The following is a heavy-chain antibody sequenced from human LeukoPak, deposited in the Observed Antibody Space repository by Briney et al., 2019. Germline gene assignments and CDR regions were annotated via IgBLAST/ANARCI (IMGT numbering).Heavy chain of an antibody. D-gene: IGHD2-15*01. CDR1: GFTFSSYA. Sequence: GRSLRLSCAASGFTFSSYAMHWVRQAPGKGLEWVAVISYDGSNKYYADSVKGRFTISRDNSKNTLYLQMNSLRAEDTAVYYCARDPPYCSGGSCYLDYWGQGTLVTVSS. V-gene: IGHV3-30*04. CDR3: ARDPPYCSGGSCYLDY. J-gene: IGHJ4*02. CDR2: ISYDGSNK.